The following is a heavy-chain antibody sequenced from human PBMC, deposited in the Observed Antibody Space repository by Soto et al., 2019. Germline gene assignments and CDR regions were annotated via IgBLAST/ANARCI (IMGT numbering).Heavy chain of an antibody. J-gene: IGHJ5*02. D-gene: IGHD4-17*01. CDR3: ARVVSPPSGRLRRVVFWFDP. Sequence: QVQLQESGPGLVKPSQTLSLTCTVSGGSIGSGGYYWSWIRQHPGKGLEWIGYIYYSGSTYYNPSLKSRVTISVDTSKNQFSLKLSSVTAADTAVYYCARVVSPPSGRLRRVVFWFDPWGQGTLVTVSS. CDR1: GGSIGSGGYY. V-gene: IGHV4-31*03. CDR2: IYYSGST.